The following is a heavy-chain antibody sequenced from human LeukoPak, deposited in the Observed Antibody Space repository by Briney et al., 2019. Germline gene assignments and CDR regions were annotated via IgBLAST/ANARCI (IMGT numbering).Heavy chain of an antibody. D-gene: IGHD1-14*01. CDR1: GFTFSSNW. CDR3: SRDFNGRNDF. CDR2: IHPDGSRT. Sequence: PGVSLRLSCAASGFTFSSNWMHWVRQGPGKGLVWVSRIHPDGSRTDYAESVKGRFTISRDNAKNTLSLEMNSLGDEDTAVYYCSRDFNGRNDFWGQGTLVTVSS. V-gene: IGHV3-74*01. J-gene: IGHJ4*02.